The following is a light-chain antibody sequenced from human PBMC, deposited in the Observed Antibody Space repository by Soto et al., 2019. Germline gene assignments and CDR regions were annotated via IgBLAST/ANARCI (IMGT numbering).Light chain of an antibody. Sequence: IVLSQSPATLSLSPGERVIISCGASQSVRGNYLAWYQQKPGLAPRLLIFDASTRATGIPDRFSGSGSGTDFTLTINRLEPEDSGVYYCQQSGSSPRTFGQGTKV. CDR2: DAS. V-gene: IGKV3D-20*01. J-gene: IGKJ1*01. CDR3: QQSGSSPRT. CDR1: QSVRGNY.